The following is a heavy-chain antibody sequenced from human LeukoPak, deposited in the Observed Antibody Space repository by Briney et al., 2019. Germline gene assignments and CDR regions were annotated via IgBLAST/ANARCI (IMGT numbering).Heavy chain of an antibody. CDR1: GGSFSSYY. CDR3: ARDLYYYGSGSYPQFDY. V-gene: IGHV4-4*07. Sequence: PSETLSLTCAVYGGSFSSYYWSWIRQPAGKGLEWIGRIQTSGSTNYNPSLKSRVTMSGDTSKNQVSLKLSSVTAADTAVYYCARDLYYYGSGSYPQFDYWGQETLVTVSS. CDR2: IQTSGST. D-gene: IGHD3-10*01. J-gene: IGHJ4*02.